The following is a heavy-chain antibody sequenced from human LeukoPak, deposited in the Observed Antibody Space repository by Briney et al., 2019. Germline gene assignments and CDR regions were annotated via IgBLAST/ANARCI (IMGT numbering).Heavy chain of an antibody. CDR2: ISWNSGSI. CDR1: GFTFDDYA. CDR3: AKDRPYCSGGSCYSGYYGMDV. V-gene: IGHV3-9*01. D-gene: IGHD2-15*01. Sequence: PGRSLRLSCAASGFTFDDYAMHWVRQAPGKGLEWVSGISWNSGSIGYADSVKGRFTISRDNAKNSLYLQMNSLRAEDTALYYCAKDRPYCSGGSCYSGYYGMDVWGQGTTVTVSS. J-gene: IGHJ6*02.